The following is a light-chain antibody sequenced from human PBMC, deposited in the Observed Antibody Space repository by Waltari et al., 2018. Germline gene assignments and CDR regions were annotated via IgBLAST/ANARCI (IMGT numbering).Light chain of an antibody. CDR3: QKYVSLPAT. CDR2: QAS. J-gene: IGKJ1*01. Sequence: ETVLTQSPGTLSLSPGERATLACKASHSVGIYLAWYQQKPGQAPRLLIHQASRRATGIPDRFSGSGSGTDFSLTISSLEPEDFAVYYCQKYVSLPATFGQGTKVEI. CDR1: HSVGIY. V-gene: IGKV3-20*01.